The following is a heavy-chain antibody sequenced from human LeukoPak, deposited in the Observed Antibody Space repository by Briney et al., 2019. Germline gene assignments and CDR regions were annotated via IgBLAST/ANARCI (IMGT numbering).Heavy chain of an antibody. J-gene: IGHJ3*02. D-gene: IGHD5-18*01. CDR2: IIPIFGTA. V-gene: IGHV1-69*13. CDR1: GYTFTSYY. Sequence: SVKVSCKASGYTFTSYYMHWVRQAPGQGLEWMGGIIPIFGTANYAQKFQGRVTITADESTSTAYMELSSLRSEDTAVYYCARGLDTAMARYAFDIWGQGTMVTVSS. CDR3: ARGLDTAMARYAFDI.